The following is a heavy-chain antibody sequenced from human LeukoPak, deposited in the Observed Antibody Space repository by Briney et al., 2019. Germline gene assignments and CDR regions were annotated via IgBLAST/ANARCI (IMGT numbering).Heavy chain of an antibody. Sequence: ASVKVSCKASGGTFSSYAISWVRQAPGQGLEWMGRIIPILGIANYAQKFQGRVTITADKSTSTAYMELSSLRSEDTAVYYCARDDWGTPSDYWGQGTLVTVSS. J-gene: IGHJ4*02. CDR3: ARDDWGTPSDY. V-gene: IGHV1-69*04. CDR1: GGTFSSYA. CDR2: IIPILGIA. D-gene: IGHD3-16*01.